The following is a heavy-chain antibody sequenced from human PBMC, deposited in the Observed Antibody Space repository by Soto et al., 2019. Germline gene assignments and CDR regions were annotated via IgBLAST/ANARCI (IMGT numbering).Heavy chain of an antibody. Sequence: SETLSLTCTVSGGSVSSGSYYWSWVRQPPGKGLEWIGYIYYSGSTNYNPSLKSPVTISVDTSKNQFSLKLSSVTAADTAVYYCARVDIVVVPAAIKGIYYYYGMDVWGQGTTVTVSS. CDR1: GGSVSSGSYY. CDR2: IYYSGST. J-gene: IGHJ6*02. D-gene: IGHD2-2*03. CDR3: ARVDIVVVPAAIKGIYYYYGMDV. V-gene: IGHV4-61*01.